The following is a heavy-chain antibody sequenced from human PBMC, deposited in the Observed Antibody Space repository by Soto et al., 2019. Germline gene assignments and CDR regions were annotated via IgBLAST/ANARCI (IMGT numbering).Heavy chain of an antibody. D-gene: IGHD2-15*01. J-gene: IGHJ4*02. CDR1: GFTFSGSA. CDR3: SGVVLTATDIMDY. CDR2: IRSKANSYAT. Sequence: EVQLVESGGGLVQPGGSLKLSCAASGFTFSGSAMHWVRQASGKGLEWVGRIRSKANSYATTYAASVKGRVTISRDNSRDKAYLQMNRLKSGDTAVDYCSGVVLTATDIMDYWGQGTLVTVSS. V-gene: IGHV3-73*01.